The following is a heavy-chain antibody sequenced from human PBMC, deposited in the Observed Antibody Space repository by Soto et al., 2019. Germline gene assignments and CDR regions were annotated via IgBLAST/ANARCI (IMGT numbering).Heavy chain of an antibody. CDR3: ARPTPYYDILTGHYYYGMDV. Sequence: GESLKISCKGSGYSFTSYWISWVRQMPGKGLEWMGRIDPSDSYTNYSPSFQGHVTISADKSISTAYLQWSSLKASDTAMYYCARPTPYYDILTGHYYYGMDVWGQGTTVTVSS. J-gene: IGHJ6*02. CDR2: IDPSDSYT. CDR1: GYSFTSYW. V-gene: IGHV5-10-1*01. D-gene: IGHD3-9*01.